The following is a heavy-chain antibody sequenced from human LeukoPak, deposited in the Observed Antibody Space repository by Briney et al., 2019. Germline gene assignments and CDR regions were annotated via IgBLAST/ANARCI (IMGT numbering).Heavy chain of an antibody. Sequence: GGSLRLSCAASGFTFRSYAMSWVRQAPGKGLEWVSVISGGGGSTYNADSVKGRLTISRDNFKNTLYLQMNSLGDEDTAVYYCAKVGYCTTISCSGFDYWGQGTLVTVSS. CDR1: GFTFRSYA. J-gene: IGHJ4*02. D-gene: IGHD2-8*01. CDR2: ISGGGGST. V-gene: IGHV3-23*01. CDR3: AKVGYCTTISCSGFDY.